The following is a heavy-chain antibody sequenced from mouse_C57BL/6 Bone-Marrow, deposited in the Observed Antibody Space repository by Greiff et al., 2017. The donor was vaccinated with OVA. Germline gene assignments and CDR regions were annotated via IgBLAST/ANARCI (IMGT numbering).Heavy chain of an antibody. CDR2: INPSTGGT. V-gene: IGHV1-42*01. J-gene: IGHJ3*01. D-gene: IGHD2-4*01. CDR3: AREGYDYDFAY. Sequence: VQLKESGPELVKPGASVKISCKASGYSFTGYYMNWVKQSPEKSLEWIGEINPSTGGTTYNQKFKAKATLTVDKSSSTAYMQLKSLTSEDSAVYYCAREGYDYDFAYWGQGTLVTVSA. CDR1: GYSFTGYY.